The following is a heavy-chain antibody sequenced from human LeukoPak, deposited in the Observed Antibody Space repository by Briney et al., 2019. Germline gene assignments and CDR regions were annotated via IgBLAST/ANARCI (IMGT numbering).Heavy chain of an antibody. CDR1: GFTFSRFW. J-gene: IGHJ3*02. CDR3: ARDVEGGTFDI. Sequence: GGSLRLSCAASGFTFSRFWMNWVRQAPGRGLEWVANIDQSGGRNNYVDSVKGRFTISRDNAKNSLFLEMSSLRADDTAVYSCARDVEGGTFDIWGQGTTVTVSS. V-gene: IGHV3-7*05. D-gene: IGHD3-16*01. CDR2: IDQSGGRN.